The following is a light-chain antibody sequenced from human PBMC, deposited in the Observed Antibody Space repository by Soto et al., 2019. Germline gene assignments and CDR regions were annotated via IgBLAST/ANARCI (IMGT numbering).Light chain of an antibody. CDR3: CSYAGSYTFVVYV. J-gene: IGLJ1*01. CDR2: DVS. Sequence: QSVLTQPASVSGSPGQSITISCTGTSSDVGSYNYVSWYQQHPGKAPKLMIYDVSKRPSGVPDRFSGSKSGNTASLTISGLQAEDEADYYCCSYAGSYTFVVYVFGTGTKVTVL. CDR1: SSDVGSYNY. V-gene: IGLV2-11*01.